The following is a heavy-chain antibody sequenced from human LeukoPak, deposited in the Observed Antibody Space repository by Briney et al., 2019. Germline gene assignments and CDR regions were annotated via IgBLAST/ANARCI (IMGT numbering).Heavy chain of an antibody. V-gene: IGHV1-8*01. J-gene: IGHJ4*02. D-gene: IGHD5-12*01. CDR2: MNPNSGNT. Sequence: ASVKVSCKASGYSFTNHDISWVRQATGQGLEWMGWMNPNSGNTGYAEKFQGRVTMTRDNSITTAYMELSSLRSEDTAVYYCARNSGLADCWGQGTLVTVPS. CDR3: ARNSGLADC. CDR1: GYSFTNHD.